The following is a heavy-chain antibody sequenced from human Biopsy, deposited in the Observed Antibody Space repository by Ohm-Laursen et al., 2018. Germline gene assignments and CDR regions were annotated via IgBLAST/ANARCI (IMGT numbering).Heavy chain of an antibody. CDR1: GYTFTEYF. CDR2: INPNSVGT. CDR3: ARDLNNPYYFDY. J-gene: IGHJ4*02. Sequence: EASVKVSCKASGYTFTEYFLHWVRQAPGQGLEWMGWINPNSVGTYYAQKFQGRVTMTRDTSISTAYMELSRLRSDDTAVYYCARDLNNPYYFDYWGQGTLVTVSS. V-gene: IGHV1-2*02. D-gene: IGHD1-14*01.